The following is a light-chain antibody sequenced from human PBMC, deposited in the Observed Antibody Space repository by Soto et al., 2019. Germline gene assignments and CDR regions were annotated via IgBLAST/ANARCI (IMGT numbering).Light chain of an antibody. Sequence: DIQMTQSPSSLSESVGDRVTISCRASQDIKSYLNWYQQKPGKAPKLLISAALTLQSGVPSRFSASGSGTDFTLTISRLQPEDFATYNCQQTYTPRLTFGQGTKVEIK. CDR3: QQTYTPRLT. J-gene: IGKJ1*01. CDR1: QDIKSY. V-gene: IGKV1-39*01. CDR2: AAL.